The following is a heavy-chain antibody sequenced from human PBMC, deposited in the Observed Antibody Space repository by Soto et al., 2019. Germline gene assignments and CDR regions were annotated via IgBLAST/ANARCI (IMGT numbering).Heavy chain of an antibody. CDR1: GSSISSSDW. V-gene: IGHV4-4*02. D-gene: IGHD1-20*01. CDR2: ISQSGNT. J-gene: IGHJ4*02. Sequence: ASETLSLTCAVSGSSISSSDWWNWVRQPPGKGLEWIGEISQSGNTNYNPSLMSRVTISVDKSKKYFSLKLDSVTAADTAVYYCAREVSGIQAFDYWGQGTLVTVSS. CDR3: AREVSGIQAFDY.